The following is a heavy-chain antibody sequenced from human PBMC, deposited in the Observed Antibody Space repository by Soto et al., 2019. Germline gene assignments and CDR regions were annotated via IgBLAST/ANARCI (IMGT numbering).Heavy chain of an antibody. CDR1: GGSDTSHY. CDR2: IHYSGGT. V-gene: IGHV4-59*02. CDR3: ARESAGSRKNNWFDH. J-gene: IGHJ5*02. Sequence: LSLTYTVSGGSDTSHYWSWIRQPPVKGLEWIGFIHYSGGTKYNPSLESRVTISVDTSQNQLSLSLNSVTAAVTAVYYCARESAGSRKNNWFDHWGLGTLVTVSS.